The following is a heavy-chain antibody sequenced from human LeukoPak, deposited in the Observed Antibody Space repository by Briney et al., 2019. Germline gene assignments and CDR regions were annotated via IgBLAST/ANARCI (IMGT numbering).Heavy chain of an antibody. J-gene: IGHJ4*02. CDR3: ARASRPAANN. CDR1: GGSISSGGYY. CDR2: IYYSGST. Sequence: SETLSLTCTVSGGSISSGGYYWSWIRQPPGKGLEWIGYIYYSGSTNYNPSLKSRVTISVDRSKNQFSLKLSSVTAADTAVYYCARASRPAANNWGQGTLVTVSS. D-gene: IGHD2-2*01. V-gene: IGHV4-61*08.